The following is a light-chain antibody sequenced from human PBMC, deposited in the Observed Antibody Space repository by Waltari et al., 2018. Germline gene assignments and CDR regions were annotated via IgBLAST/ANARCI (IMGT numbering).Light chain of an antibody. CDR1: SSYVGAYNY. CDR2: EVT. CDR3: ISYAGNNKYV. J-gene: IGLJ1*01. Sequence: QSALTQPPSASGSPGQSVTISCTGTSSYVGAYNYVSWYQQYPDKAPKLMIYEVTKRPSGVPDRFSGSKSGNTASLTVSGLQAEDEADYYCISYAGNNKYVLGAGTKVTVL. V-gene: IGLV2-8*01.